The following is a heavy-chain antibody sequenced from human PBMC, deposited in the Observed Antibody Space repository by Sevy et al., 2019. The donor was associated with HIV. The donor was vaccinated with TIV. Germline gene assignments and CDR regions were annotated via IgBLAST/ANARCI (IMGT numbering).Heavy chain of an antibody. Sequence: GSLRLSCAASGFTFSSYAMHWVRQAPGKGLEWVAVISYDGSNKYYADSVKGRFTISRSNSKNTLYLQMNSLSAEDTAVYYCARERVTGPQVYYYYYGMDVWGQGTTVTVSS. D-gene: IGHD1-20*01. CDR1: GFTFSSYA. V-gene: IGHV3-30-3*01. J-gene: IGHJ6*02. CDR3: ARERVTGPQVYYYYYGMDV. CDR2: ISYDGSNK.